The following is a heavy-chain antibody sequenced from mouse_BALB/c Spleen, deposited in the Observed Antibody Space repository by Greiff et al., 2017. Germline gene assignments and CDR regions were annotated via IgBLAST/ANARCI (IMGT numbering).Heavy chain of an antibody. CDR2: ISSGSSTI. D-gene: IGHD1-1*01. CDR3: ARGSSLFDY. Sequence: DVKLVESGGGLVQPGGSRKLSCAASGFTFSSFGMHWVRQAPEKGLEWVAYISSGSSTIYYADTVKGRFTISRDNPKNTLFLQMTSLRSEDTAMYYCARGSSLFDYWGQGTTLTVSS. J-gene: IGHJ2*01. CDR1: GFTFSSFG. V-gene: IGHV5-17*02.